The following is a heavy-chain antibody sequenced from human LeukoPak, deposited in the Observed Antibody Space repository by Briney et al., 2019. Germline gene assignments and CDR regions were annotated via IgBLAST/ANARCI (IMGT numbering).Heavy chain of an antibody. J-gene: IGHJ6*03. D-gene: IGHD4-17*01. CDR3: ASTYGETTYYYYYMNI. CDR2: ITTSYYESA. V-gene: IGHV3-21*01. Sequence: GGSLRLSCAASGFAFSNYNMNWVRQAPGKGLEWVASITTSYYESAYYADSMKGRFTISRDNAKNSLYLQMDSLRAEDTAVYYCASTYGETTYYYYYMNIWGKGTTVTVSS. CDR1: GFAFSNYN.